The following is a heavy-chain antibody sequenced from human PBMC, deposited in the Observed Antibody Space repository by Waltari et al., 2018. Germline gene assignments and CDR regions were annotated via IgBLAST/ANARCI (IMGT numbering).Heavy chain of an antibody. D-gene: IGHD6-13*01. J-gene: IGHJ6*02. Sequence: QVQLQQWGAGLLKPSETLSLTCAVYGGSFSGYYWSWIRQPPGKGREWIGEINHSGSTNYNPSLKSRVTISVDTSKNQFSLKLSSVTAADTAVYYCARLRRMAAGNSKYYYYYGMDVWGQGTTVTVSS. CDR1: GGSFSGYY. V-gene: IGHV4-34*01. CDR2: INHSGST. CDR3: ARLRRMAAGNSKYYYYYGMDV.